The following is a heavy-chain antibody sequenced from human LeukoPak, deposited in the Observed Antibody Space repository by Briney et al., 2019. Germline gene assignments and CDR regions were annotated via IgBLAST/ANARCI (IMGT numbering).Heavy chain of an antibody. CDR2: ISSSSSYI. CDR1: GFTFSSYS. D-gene: IGHD4-17*01. CDR3: AREISYGDYPSGDAFDN. V-gene: IGHV3-21*01. Sequence: GGSLRLSCAASGFTFSSYSMNWVRQAPGKGLGWVSSISSSSSYIYYADSVKGRFTISRDNAKNSLYLQMNSLRAEDTAVYFCAREISYGDYPSGDAFDNWGQGTMVTVSS. J-gene: IGHJ3*02.